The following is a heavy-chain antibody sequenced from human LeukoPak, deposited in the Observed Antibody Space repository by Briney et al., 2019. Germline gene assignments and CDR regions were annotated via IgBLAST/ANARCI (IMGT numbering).Heavy chain of an antibody. CDR1: GGSFSGYY. CDR2: SNHSGST. V-gene: IGHV4-34*01. Sequence: SETLSLTCAVYGGSFSGYYWSWIRQPPGKGMEWMGESNHSGSTNSNPSLKSRVTISVDTSKNQFSLKLSLVTAADTAVYYCAGRRYNYVWGSYRQTPIDYWGQGTLVTVSS. D-gene: IGHD3-16*02. CDR3: AGRRYNYVWGSYRQTPIDY. J-gene: IGHJ4*02.